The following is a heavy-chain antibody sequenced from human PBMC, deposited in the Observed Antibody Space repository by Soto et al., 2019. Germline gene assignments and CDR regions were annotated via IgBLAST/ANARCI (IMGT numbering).Heavy chain of an antibody. Sequence: GESLKISCAASGFTFSSYGMHWVRQAPGKGLEWVAVISYDGSNKYYADSVKGRFTISRDNSKNTLYLQMNSLRAEDTAVYYCAKDHYYDSSGYFDYWGQGTLVTVSS. CDR1: GFTFSSYG. J-gene: IGHJ4*02. CDR3: AKDHYYDSSGYFDY. CDR2: ISYDGSNK. V-gene: IGHV3-30*18. D-gene: IGHD3-22*01.